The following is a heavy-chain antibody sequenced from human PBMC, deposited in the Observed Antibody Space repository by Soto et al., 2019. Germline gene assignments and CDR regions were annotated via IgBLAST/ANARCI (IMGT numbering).Heavy chain of an antibody. Sequence: QLQLQESGPGLVKPSETLSLTCTVSGGSVSNTTYYWGWVRQPPGKGLEWIGNIYYSGRTYYSPSRKSRVTISMDTSKNQFSLKLTSVSAADTAVYYCARDVLITIVRPARNPGANVWGKGTTVTVSS. J-gene: IGHJ6*04. CDR1: GGSVSNTTYY. CDR3: ARDVLITIVRPARNPGANV. V-gene: IGHV4-39*02. CDR2: IYYSGRT. D-gene: IGHD2-2*01.